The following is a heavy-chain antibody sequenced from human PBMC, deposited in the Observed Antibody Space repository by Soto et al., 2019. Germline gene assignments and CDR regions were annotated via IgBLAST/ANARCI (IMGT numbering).Heavy chain of an antibody. V-gene: IGHV4-59*08. CDR3: ARHQASYYYGSGSYDWFDP. J-gene: IGHJ5*02. D-gene: IGHD3-10*01. CDR1: GGSIRRYY. Sequence: SETLSLTCTLSGGSIRRYYWSWIRQPPGTGLEWIRSIYYSGSTNYYPSLKSRVTISVDTSKNLFSLKLSSVTAADTAVYYCARHQASYYYGSGSYDWFDPWGQGTLVTVS. CDR2: IYYSGST.